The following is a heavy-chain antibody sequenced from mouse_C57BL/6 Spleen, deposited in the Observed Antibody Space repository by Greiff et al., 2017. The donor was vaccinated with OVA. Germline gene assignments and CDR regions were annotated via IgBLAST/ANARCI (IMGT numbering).Heavy chain of an antibody. D-gene: IGHD2-3*01. J-gene: IGHJ4*01. CDR1: GFSLTSYG. CDR2: IWSDGST. V-gene: IGHV2-6*03. Sequence: QVQLQQSGPGLVAPSQSLSITCTVSGFSLTSYGVHWVRQPPGKGLEWLVVIWSDGSTTYNSALKSRLSISKDNSKSQVFLKMNSLQTDDTAMYYCARVTTPYYDAMDYWGQGTSVTVSS. CDR3: ARVTTPYYDAMDY.